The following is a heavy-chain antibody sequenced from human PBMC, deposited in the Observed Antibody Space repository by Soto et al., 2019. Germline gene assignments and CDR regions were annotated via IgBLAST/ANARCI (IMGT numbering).Heavy chain of an antibody. Sequence: PSETLSLTCAVYGGPFSGYYWSWIRQPPGKGLEWIGEIIHSGSTNYNPSLKSRVTIPVDTSKNQFSLKLSSVTAADTAVYYCARGGYCSSTSCYADFDYWGQGTLVTVSS. CDR2: IIHSGST. CDR1: GGPFSGYY. CDR3: ARGGYCSSTSCYADFDY. J-gene: IGHJ4*02. D-gene: IGHD2-2*01. V-gene: IGHV4-34*01.